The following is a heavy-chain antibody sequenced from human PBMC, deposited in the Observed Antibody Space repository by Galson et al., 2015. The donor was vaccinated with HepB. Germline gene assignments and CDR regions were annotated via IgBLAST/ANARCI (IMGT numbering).Heavy chain of an antibody. V-gene: IGHV3-21*01. Sequence: SLRLSCAASGFTFSSYSMNWVRQAPRKGLEWVSSISSSSSYVYYADSVKGRFTISRDNAKNTLYLQMNSLRAEDTAVYYCARKGGDHYDFWSGYYITPYYYYYYMDVWGKGTTVTVSS. J-gene: IGHJ6*03. CDR1: GFTFSSYS. CDR3: ARKGGDHYDFWSGYYITPYYYYYYMDV. D-gene: IGHD3-3*01. CDR2: ISSSSSYV.